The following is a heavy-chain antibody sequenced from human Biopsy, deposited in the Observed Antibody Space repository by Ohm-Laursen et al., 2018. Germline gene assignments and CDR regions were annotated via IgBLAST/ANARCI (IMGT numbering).Heavy chain of an antibody. CDR3: ARDPRDTALGIFDY. CDR2: IWIAETNK. Sequence: SLRLSCTASGFTFSNYGMHWVRQAPGKGLEWLAVIWIAETNKHYADSVKGRFTISRDNSKNMLYLQMNTLRDADTAVYYCARDPRDTALGIFDYWGLGTLVTVSS. J-gene: IGHJ4*02. D-gene: IGHD5-18*01. CDR1: GFTFSNYG. V-gene: IGHV3-33*01.